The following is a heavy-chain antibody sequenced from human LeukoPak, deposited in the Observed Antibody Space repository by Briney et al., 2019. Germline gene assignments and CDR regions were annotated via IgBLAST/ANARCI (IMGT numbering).Heavy chain of an antibody. CDR3: ATVKVSSGWYFLY. CDR2: FDPEDGET. D-gene: IGHD6-19*01. Sequence: ASVKVSCKASGGTFSSYAISWVRQAPGKGLEWMGGFDPEDGETIYAQKFQGRVTMTEDTSTDTAYMELSSLRSEDTAVYYCATVKVSSGWYFLYWGQGTLVTVSS. CDR1: GGTFSSYA. J-gene: IGHJ4*02. V-gene: IGHV1-24*01.